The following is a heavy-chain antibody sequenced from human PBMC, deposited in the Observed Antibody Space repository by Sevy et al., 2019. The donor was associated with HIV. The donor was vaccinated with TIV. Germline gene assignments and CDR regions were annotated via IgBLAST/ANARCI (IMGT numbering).Heavy chain of an antibody. Sequence: ASVKVSCKVFGYTFTSHGIIWVRQAPGQGLEWMGWFSAYSGDTKYAQNLQGRVTMTTDTSTSTAYMELRSLRSDDTAVYFCARAGAFYYDTSGFSNYWGQGTLVTVSS. V-gene: IGHV1-18*04. J-gene: IGHJ4*02. D-gene: IGHD3-22*01. CDR2: FSAYSGDT. CDR1: GYTFTSHG. CDR3: ARAGAFYYDTSGFSNY.